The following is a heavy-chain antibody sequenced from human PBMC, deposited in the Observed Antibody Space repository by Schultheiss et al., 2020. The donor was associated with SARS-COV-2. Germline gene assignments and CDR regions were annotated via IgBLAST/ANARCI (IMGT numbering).Heavy chain of an antibody. CDR2: IYRSGST. CDR1: GYSISSGYY. D-gene: IGHD4-23*01. Sequence: SETLSLTCTVSGYSISSGYYWGWIRQPPGKGLEWIGSIYRSGSTDYNPSLKSRVTISVDRSKNLFSLTLRSVTAADTAVYYCARRTTVEDYWGQGTLVTVSS. CDR3: ARRTTVEDY. J-gene: IGHJ4*02. V-gene: IGHV4-38-2*02.